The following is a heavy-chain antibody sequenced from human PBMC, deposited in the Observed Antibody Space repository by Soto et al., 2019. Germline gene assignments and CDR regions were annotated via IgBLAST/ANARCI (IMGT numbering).Heavy chain of an antibody. Sequence: GGSLRLSCAASGFTFSDYYMTWIRQAPGKGLEWVSYIDNSGTIKYYADSVKGRFTISRDNTKNSLSLQMNSLGAEDTAIYYCARIEGDCSGGSCYSGGFDYWGQGALVTVSS. CDR3: ARIEGDCSGGSCYSGGFDY. CDR2: IDNSGTIK. CDR1: GFTFSDYY. J-gene: IGHJ4*02. D-gene: IGHD2-15*01. V-gene: IGHV3-11*01.